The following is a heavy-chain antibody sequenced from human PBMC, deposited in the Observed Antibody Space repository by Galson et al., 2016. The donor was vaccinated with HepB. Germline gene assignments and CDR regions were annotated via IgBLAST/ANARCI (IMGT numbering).Heavy chain of an antibody. CDR2: INWNGANI. CDR1: GFSFEDYA. CDR3: AKDIVREVGYGMDV. V-gene: IGHV3-9*01. J-gene: IGHJ6*02. D-gene: IGHD6-6*01. Sequence: SLRLSCAASGFSFEDYAMHWVRQAPGKGLEWVCGINWNGANIGYADSVKGRFTIPRDNAKKSLYLQVNTLRAEDTALYYCAKDIVREVGYGMDVWGQGTTVTVSS.